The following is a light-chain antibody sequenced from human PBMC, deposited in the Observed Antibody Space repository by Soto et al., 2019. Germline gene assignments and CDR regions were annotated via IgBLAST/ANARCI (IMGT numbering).Light chain of an antibody. Sequence: EIVLTQSPATLSLSPGERATLSRRASQSVSSYLAWYQQKPGQAPRLLIYDASNRATGIPARFSGSGSGTDFTPTISSLEPEDFAVYYCQQRSNWPGTFGQGTKLEIK. CDR3: QQRSNWPGT. CDR1: QSVSSY. V-gene: IGKV3-11*01. J-gene: IGKJ2*01. CDR2: DAS.